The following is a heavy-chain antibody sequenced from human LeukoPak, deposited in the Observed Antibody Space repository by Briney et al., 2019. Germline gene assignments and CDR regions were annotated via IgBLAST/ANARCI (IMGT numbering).Heavy chain of an antibody. CDR2: IIPILGIA. CDR3: ARYSSGRDLDAFDI. Sequence: ASVKVSCKASGGTFSSYAISWVRQAPGQGLEWMGRIIPILGIANYAQKFQGRVTITADKSTSTAYMELSSLRSEDTAVYYCARYSSGRDLDAFDIWGQGTMVTVPS. CDR1: GGTFSSYA. V-gene: IGHV1-69*04. D-gene: IGHD6-19*01. J-gene: IGHJ3*02.